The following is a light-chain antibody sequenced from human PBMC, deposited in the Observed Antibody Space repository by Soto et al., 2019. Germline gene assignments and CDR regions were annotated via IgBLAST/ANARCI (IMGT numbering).Light chain of an antibody. V-gene: IGKV3-15*01. CDR1: QSVSSN. Sequence: EIVMTQSPATLSVSRGERATLSCRASQSVSSNLAWYQQKPGQAPRLLIYGASTRATGIPARFSGSGSGTEFTLTISSLQSEDFAVYYCQQYNNWSPTWSFGQGTKGEIK. CDR2: GAS. CDR3: QQYNNWSPTWS. J-gene: IGKJ1*01.